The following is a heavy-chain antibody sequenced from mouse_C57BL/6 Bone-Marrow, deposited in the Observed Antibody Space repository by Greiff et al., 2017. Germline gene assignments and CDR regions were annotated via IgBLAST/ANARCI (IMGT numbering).Heavy chain of an antibody. CDR3: ARMNRGGWLLQDYAMDY. Sequence: QVTLKVSGPGILQPSQTLSLTCSFSGFSLSTFGMGVGWIRQPSGKGLEWLAHIWWDDDKYYNPALKSRLTISKDTSKNQVFLKIANVDTADTATYYCARMNRGGWLLQDYAMDYWGQGTSVTVSS. CDR2: IWWDDDK. J-gene: IGHJ4*01. D-gene: IGHD2-3*01. CDR1: GFSLSTFGMG. V-gene: IGHV8-8*01.